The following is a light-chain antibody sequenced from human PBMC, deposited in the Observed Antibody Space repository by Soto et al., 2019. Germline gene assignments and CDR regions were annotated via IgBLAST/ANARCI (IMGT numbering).Light chain of an antibody. CDR2: EVN. CDR1: RSDIGDSNF. CDR3: ASFRSGTILV. Sequence: QSALTQPASVSGSPGQSVTISCTGPRSDIGDSNFISWYQHSPGKAPRLLIYEVNNRPSGVYRRFSGSKAGNTASLTISGLLDDDEADYFCASFRSGTILVFGSGTKLTVL. J-gene: IGLJ1*01. V-gene: IGLV2-14*01.